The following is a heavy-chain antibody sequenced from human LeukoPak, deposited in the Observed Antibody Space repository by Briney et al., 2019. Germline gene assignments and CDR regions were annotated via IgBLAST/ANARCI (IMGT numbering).Heavy chain of an antibody. V-gene: IGHV4-39*01. CDR1: GGSISSSTSF. J-gene: IGHJ4*02. CDR3: ARHVEGNYFDY. CDR2: IYHSGTT. Sequence: SETLSLTCTVSGGSISSSTSFWGWIRQSPGEGLEWIGSIYHSGTTYYRPSLRSRITISVDTSNNQFSLKLSSVTAADTAVYYCARHVEGNYFDYWGQGTLVTVSS. D-gene: IGHD3-10*01.